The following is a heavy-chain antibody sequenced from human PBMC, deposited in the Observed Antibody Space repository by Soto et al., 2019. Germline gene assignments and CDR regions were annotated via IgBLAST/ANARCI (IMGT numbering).Heavy chain of an antibody. Sequence: PGGSLRLSCAASGFTFRSYSMNWVRQAPGPGLEWVSYISSSSSTIYYADSVKGRFTISRDNVKNSLYLQMNSQRDEDTAVYYCARDESITIFKNGMDAWGQGTRGT. CDR3: ARDESITIFKNGMDA. D-gene: IGHD3-3*01. CDR1: GFTFRSYS. CDR2: ISSSSSTI. V-gene: IGHV3-48*02. J-gene: IGHJ6*02.